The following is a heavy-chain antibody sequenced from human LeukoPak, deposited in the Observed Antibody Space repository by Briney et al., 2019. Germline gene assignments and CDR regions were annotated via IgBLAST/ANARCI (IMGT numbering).Heavy chain of an antibody. D-gene: IGHD3-22*01. CDR3: ARVRRTYDYDSSGYRRYYYYGMDV. CDR2: IYYSGST. Sequence: PSQTLSLTCAVSGGSISSGGYSWSWIRQPPGKGLEWIGYIYYSGSTNYNPSLKSRVTISVDTSKNQFSLKLSSVTAADTAVYYCARVRRTYDYDSSGYRRYYYYGMDVWGQGTTVTVSS. V-gene: IGHV4-61*08. CDR1: GGSISSGGYS. J-gene: IGHJ6*02.